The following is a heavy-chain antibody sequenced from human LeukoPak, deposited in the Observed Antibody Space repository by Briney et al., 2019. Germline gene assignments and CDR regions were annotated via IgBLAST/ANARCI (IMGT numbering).Heavy chain of an antibody. CDR3: AKGPLIEVAGTTWDY. CDR1: GFTFSSYA. D-gene: IGHD6-19*01. CDR2: ISGSGGST. V-gene: IGHV3-23*01. Sequence: GGSLRLSCAASGFTFSSYAVTWVRQFPGKGLEWVSAISGSGGSTYYADSVKGRFTISRDSSTNTLHLQMNSLRAEDTAVYYCAKGPLIEVAGTTWDYWGQGTLVTVSS. J-gene: IGHJ4*02.